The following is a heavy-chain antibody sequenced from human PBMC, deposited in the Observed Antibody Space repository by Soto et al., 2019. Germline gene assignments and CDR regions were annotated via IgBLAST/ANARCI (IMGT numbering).Heavy chain of an antibody. J-gene: IGHJ6*02. D-gene: IGHD5-18*01. CDR2: ISAYNGNT. CDR3: ARDQVQLWFSGGWNYYYYGMDV. CDR1: GYTFTSYG. V-gene: IGHV1-18*01. Sequence: QVQLVQSGAEVKKPGASVKVSCKASGYTFTSYGISWVRQAPGQGLEWMGWISAYNGNTNYAQKLQGRVTMTTDTSTSTAYMELRSLRSDDTAVYYCARDQVQLWFSGGWNYYYYGMDVWGQGTTVTVSS.